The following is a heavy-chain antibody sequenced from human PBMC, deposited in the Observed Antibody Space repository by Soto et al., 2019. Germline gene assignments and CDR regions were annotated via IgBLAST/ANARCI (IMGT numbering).Heavy chain of an antibody. CDR2: IYYSGTT. CDR3: ARRALPQCINGVCYKDGFWDY. V-gene: IGHV4-31*03. Sequence: LSLTCTVSGGSVSSGGYYWSWIRQHPGTDLEWIGYIYYSGTTYFNPSLKSRASISLDTSKNEFSLKLTSVTAADTAVYYCARRALPQCINGVCYKDGFWDYWGQGALVTVSS. D-gene: IGHD2-8*01. J-gene: IGHJ4*02. CDR1: GGSVSSGGYY.